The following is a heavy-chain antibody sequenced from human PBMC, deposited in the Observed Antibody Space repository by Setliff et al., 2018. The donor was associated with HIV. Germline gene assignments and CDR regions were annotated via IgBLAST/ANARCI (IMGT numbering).Heavy chain of an antibody. J-gene: IGHJ4*02. Sequence: SETLSLTCAVYGGSFSGHNWNWVRQPPGKGLEWIGEINESGRINYNPSLKSRLIISVATSKNQFSLHLISITAADPAVYFCARETDVRTSWFGGYYFDFWGQGTVVTAS. V-gene: IGHV4-34*01. D-gene: IGHD3-3*01. CDR3: ARETDVRTSWFGGYYFDF. CDR2: INESGRI. CDR1: GGSFSGHN.